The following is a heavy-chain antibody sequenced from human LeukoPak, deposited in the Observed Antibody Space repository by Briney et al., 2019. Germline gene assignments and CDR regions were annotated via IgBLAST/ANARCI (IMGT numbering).Heavy chain of an antibody. V-gene: IGHV1-18*01. D-gene: IGHD3-16*01. CDR3: ARGAFMITFGEHLYYFDY. CDR1: GYTFTSYG. J-gene: IGHJ4*02. Sequence: ASVKVSCKASGYTFTSYGISWVRQAPGQGLEWMGWISAYNGNTNYAQKLQGRVTMTTDTSTSTAYMELRSLRSDDTAVYYCARGAFMITFGEHLYYFDYWGQGTLVTVSS. CDR2: ISAYNGNT.